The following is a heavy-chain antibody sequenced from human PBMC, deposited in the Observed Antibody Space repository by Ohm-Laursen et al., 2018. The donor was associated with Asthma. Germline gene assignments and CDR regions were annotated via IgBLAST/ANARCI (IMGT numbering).Heavy chain of an antibody. Sequence: SLRLSCAAPGYTFSRYSIHWVRQIPGKGLEWVASISTASSFIYYADSVRGRFTTSRDNARNSVYLQMNSLRAEDTALYYWARIGPEWELPGREYSLHHWGEGTLVTVSS. CDR2: ISTASSFI. CDR3: ARIGPEWELPGREYSLHH. CDR1: GYTFSRYS. D-gene: IGHD1-26*01. J-gene: IGHJ1*01. V-gene: IGHV3-21*01.